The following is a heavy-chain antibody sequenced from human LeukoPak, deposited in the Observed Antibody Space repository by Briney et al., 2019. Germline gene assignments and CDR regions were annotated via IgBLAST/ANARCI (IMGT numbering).Heavy chain of an antibody. Sequence: GGSLRLSCAASGFTYSGSDMHWVREASGKGLEWVGRIRSKANSYATAYAASVKGRFTISRDDSKNTAYLQMNSLKTEDTAVYYCTRHSTVRGVTKYNWFDPWGQGTLVTVSS. CDR2: IRSKANSYAT. CDR3: TRHSTVRGVTKYNWFDP. D-gene: IGHD3-10*01. V-gene: IGHV3-73*01. J-gene: IGHJ5*02. CDR1: GFTYSGSD.